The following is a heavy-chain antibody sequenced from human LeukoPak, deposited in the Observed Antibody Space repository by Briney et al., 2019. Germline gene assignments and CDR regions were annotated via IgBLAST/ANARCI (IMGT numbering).Heavy chain of an antibody. CDR3: ARSGSSSSWGLIDY. CDR1: GYTFSGYY. CDR2: INPNSGGT. V-gene: IGHV1-2*02. D-gene: IGHD6-13*01. J-gene: IGHJ4*02. Sequence: ASVKVSFKASGYTFSGYYMHWVRQAPGQGLEWMGWINPNSGGTNYAQKFQGRVTVTRDTSISTAYMELSRLRSDDTAVYYCARSGSSSSWGLIDYWGQGTLVTVSS.